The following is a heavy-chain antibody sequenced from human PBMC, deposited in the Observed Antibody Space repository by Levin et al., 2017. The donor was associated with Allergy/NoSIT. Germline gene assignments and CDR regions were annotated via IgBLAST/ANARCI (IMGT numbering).Heavy chain of an antibody. D-gene: IGHD6-19*01. CDR2: INPNSGGT. V-gene: IGHV1-2*02. CDR1: GYSFSGYY. CDR3: VIGGDQWLPIDY. Sequence: ASVKVSCKASGYSFSGYYIHCLRQAPGQGLEWMGWINPNSGGTNYAQKFQGRVTMTRDKSNSTVYMELHSLRVDDTDGYYCVIGGDQWLPIDYWGQGTLVTVSS. J-gene: IGHJ4*02.